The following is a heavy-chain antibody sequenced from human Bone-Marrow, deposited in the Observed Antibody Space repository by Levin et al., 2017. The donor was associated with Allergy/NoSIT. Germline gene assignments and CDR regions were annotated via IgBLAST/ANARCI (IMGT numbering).Heavy chain of an antibody. V-gene: IGHV1-46*01. CDR2: INPSGGNT. Sequence: ASVKVSCKASGYTFTNYYMHWVRQAPGQGLEWMGAINPSGGNTGYAQRFQGRVTMTRDTSTSTVYMELSSLRSEDTAIYYCAKLGSGSPPFYFDYWGQGTLVTVSS. D-gene: IGHD6-13*01. J-gene: IGHJ4*02. CDR3: AKLGSGSPPFYFDY. CDR1: GYTFTNYY.